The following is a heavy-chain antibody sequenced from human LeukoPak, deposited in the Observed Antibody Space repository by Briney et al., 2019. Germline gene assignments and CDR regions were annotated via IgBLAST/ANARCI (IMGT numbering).Heavy chain of an antibody. D-gene: IGHD3-22*01. J-gene: IGHJ4*02. CDR3: ARDRPYDSSGYYYY. Sequence: GASVKVSCKASGYTFTSYGISWVRQAPGQGLEWMGWISAYNGNTNYAQKLQGRVTMTTDTSTSTAYMELRSLRSDDTAVYYCARDRPYDSSGYYYYWGQGTLVTVSS. V-gene: IGHV1-18*01. CDR2: ISAYNGNT. CDR1: GYTFTSYG.